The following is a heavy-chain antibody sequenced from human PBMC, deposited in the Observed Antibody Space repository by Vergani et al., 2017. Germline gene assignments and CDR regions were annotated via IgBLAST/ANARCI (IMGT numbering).Heavy chain of an antibody. J-gene: IGHJ4*02. CDR3: ASEDYYDSSLY. CDR2: ISYDGSNK. D-gene: IGHD3-22*01. CDR1: GFTFSSYA. Sequence: QVQLVASGGGVVQPGRSLRLSCAASGFTFSSYAMHWVRQAPGKGLEWVAVISYDGSNKYYADSVKGRFTISRDNSKNTLYLQMNSLRAEDTAVYYCASEDYYDSSLYWGQGTLVTVSS. V-gene: IGHV3-30*04.